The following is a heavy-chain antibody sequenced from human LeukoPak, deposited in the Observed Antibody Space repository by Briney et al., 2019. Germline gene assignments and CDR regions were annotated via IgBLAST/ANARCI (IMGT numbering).Heavy chain of an antibody. Sequence: SETLSLTCTVSGGSITNYYWSWIRQPPGKGLEWIGYIYYSGTTNYNPSLKSRVTISVDTSKNQFSLKLSSVTAADTAVYYCVGGYYSVGWAFDIWGQGTMVTVSS. CDR3: VGGYYSVGWAFDI. CDR1: GGSITNYY. V-gene: IGHV4-59*08. J-gene: IGHJ3*02. D-gene: IGHD1-26*01. CDR2: IYYSGTT.